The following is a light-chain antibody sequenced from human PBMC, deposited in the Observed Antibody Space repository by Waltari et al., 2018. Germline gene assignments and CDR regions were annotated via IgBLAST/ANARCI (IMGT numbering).Light chain of an antibody. CDR2: WAS. CDR1: QSLLKSSNNKNS. CDR3: QQYYNAPLT. Sequence: EIVMTQSPDSLAVSLGERATINCRSSQSLLKSSNNKNSLGWYQQKPGQPPKLLVRWASARESGGPARFSGSGSGTDFTLTISSLQAEDVAVYYCQQYYNAPLTFGGGTKVEIK. J-gene: IGKJ4*01. V-gene: IGKV4-1*01.